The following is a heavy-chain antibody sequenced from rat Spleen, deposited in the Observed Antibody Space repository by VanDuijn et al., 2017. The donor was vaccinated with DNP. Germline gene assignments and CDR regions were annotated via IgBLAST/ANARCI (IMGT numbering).Heavy chain of an antibody. V-gene: IGHV7-7*01. CDR1: GFTFTDFY. Sequence: EVKLLESGGGLVQPGGSVRLSCAASGFTFTDFYMNWIRQPAGKAPEWLGFIRDRANGYSTHYNPSVKGRFTISRDNTQNMLYLQMNTLRPEDTATYYCAREDSGSLDYWGQGVMVTVSS. CDR2: IRDRANGYST. J-gene: IGHJ2*01. CDR3: AREDSGSLDY. D-gene: IGHD1-4*01.